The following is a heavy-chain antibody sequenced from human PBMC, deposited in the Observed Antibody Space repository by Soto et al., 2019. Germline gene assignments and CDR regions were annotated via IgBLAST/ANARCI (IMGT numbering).Heavy chain of an antibody. CDR2: IWDDGSNK. CDR1: GFTFSSYG. CDR3: ARDAYYYGSGSYHNYYYSYYMDV. Sequence: QVQLVESGGGVVQPGRSLRLSCAASGFTFSSYGMHCVRQAPGKGLEWVAVIWDDGSNKYYADSVKGRFTISRDNSKNTLYLQMNSLGAGDTAVYYCARDAYYYGSGSYHNYYYSYYMDVWGKGTTVTVSS. D-gene: IGHD3-10*01. V-gene: IGHV3-33*01. J-gene: IGHJ6*03.